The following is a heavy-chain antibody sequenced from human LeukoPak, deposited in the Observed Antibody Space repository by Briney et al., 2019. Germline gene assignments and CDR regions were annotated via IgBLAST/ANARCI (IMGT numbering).Heavy chain of an antibody. V-gene: IGHV4-61*02. Sequence: SETLSLTCTVSGGSISSGSYYWSWIRQPAGKGLEWIGRIYTSGRTNYNPSLQSRVTISVDTSKNQFSLKLSSVTAADTAVYYCARGLYDYVWGTYHRGAFDIWGQGAMVTVSS. CDR1: GGSISSGSYY. CDR2: IYTSGRT. CDR3: ARGLYDYVWGTYHRGAFDI. D-gene: IGHD3-16*01. J-gene: IGHJ3*02.